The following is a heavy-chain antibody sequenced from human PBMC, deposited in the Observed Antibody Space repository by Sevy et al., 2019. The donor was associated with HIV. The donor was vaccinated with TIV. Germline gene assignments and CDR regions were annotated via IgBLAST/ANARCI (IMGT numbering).Heavy chain of an antibody. CDR2: IYYTGST. CDR1: GDSISSSSYY. CDR3: ARPNYLMFYGMDV. D-gene: IGHD1-7*01. J-gene: IGHJ6*02. V-gene: IGHV4-39*01. Sequence: SETLSLTCTVSGDSISSSSYYWGWIRQPPGKGLEWIGSIYYTGSTYYNPSLKSRVTISEDRSKNQLSLKLTSVTAADTAVYYCARPNYLMFYGMDVWGQGTTVTVSS.